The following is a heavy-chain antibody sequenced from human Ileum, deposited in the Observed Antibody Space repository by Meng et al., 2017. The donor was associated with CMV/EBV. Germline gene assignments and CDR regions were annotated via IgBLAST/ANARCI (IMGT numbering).Heavy chain of an antibody. CDR1: GFSLSNNA. CDR2: IEGSNNNP. J-gene: IGHJ4*01. V-gene: IGHV3-23*01. Sequence: GRHLGPAGGLVHPVGSLGLSCVACGFSLSNNARSCVHQAPGKGLECVAAIEGSNNNPHYAYSGKGRFAIARDASTNTLYLQMHILRAEDTAIYDCAKNIFPWAFDYWGHGTLVTVSS. CDR3: AKNIFPWAFDY. D-gene: IGHD2-21*01.